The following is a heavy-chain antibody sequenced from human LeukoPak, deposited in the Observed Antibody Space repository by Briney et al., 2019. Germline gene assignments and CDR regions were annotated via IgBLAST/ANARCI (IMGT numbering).Heavy chain of an antibody. CDR2: IYSGGNT. CDR1: GYTISSSY. V-gene: IGHV3-53*01. J-gene: IGHJ4*02. CDR3: ARGCDY. Sequence: PGGSLRLSCAASGYTISSSYMSWVRQAPGKGLEWVSLIYSGGNTYYAGSVKGRFTISRDDSKNTLYLQMNSLRAGDTAVYYCARGCDYWGQGTLVTVSS.